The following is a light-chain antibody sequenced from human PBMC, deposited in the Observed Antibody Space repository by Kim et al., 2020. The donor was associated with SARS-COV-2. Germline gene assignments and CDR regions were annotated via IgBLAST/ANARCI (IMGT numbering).Light chain of an antibody. Sequence: DIQMTQSPSSLSASVGDRVTITCRASQDIDNYLAWFQQKPGKAPKSLISAASSLQSGVPSKFSGSGSGTDFTLTISSLQPEDSATYYCLQYNTYPYTFGQGTKLEI. CDR3: LQYNTYPYT. CDR1: QDIDNY. V-gene: IGKV1-16*02. CDR2: AAS. J-gene: IGKJ2*01.